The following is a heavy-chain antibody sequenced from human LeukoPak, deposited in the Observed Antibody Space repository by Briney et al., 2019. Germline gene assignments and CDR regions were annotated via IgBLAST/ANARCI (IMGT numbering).Heavy chain of an antibody. D-gene: IGHD1-26*01. V-gene: IGHV3-23*01. Sequence: PGGSLRLSCAASGFTFSSYAMSWVRQAPGKGLEWVSAISGSGGSTYYADSVKGRFTISRDNSKNTLYLQMNSLRAEDTAVYYCAKDQSVVYSGSYYRYFDYWGQGTLVTVSS. CDR3: AKDQSVVYSGSYYRYFDY. J-gene: IGHJ4*02. CDR1: GFTFSSYA. CDR2: ISGSGGST.